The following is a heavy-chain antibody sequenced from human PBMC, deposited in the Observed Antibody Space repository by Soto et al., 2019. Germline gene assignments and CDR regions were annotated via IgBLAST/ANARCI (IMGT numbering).Heavy chain of an antibody. CDR2: IFHTGGT. CDR1: SDSIAGENW. CDR3: ARVFSSGSGWMYYFDF. V-gene: IGHV4-4*02. Sequence: QVQLQESGPGLVKPSETLSLTCTVSSDSIAGENWWSWVRQPPGMGLEWIGEIFHTGGTNYNPSLKGRVTVDVDNSKNQFSLELISATAADTAVYYCARVFSSGSGWMYYFDFWGQGTLVSLSS. J-gene: IGHJ4*02. D-gene: IGHD6-25*01.